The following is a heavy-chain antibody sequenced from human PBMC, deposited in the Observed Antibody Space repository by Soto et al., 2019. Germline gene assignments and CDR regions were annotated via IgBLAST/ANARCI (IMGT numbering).Heavy chain of an antibody. CDR1: GYSFTSYW. J-gene: IGHJ3*02. CDR2: IYPGDSDT. D-gene: IGHD3-22*01. V-gene: IGHV5-51*01. Sequence: GESLKISCKGSGYSFTSYWIGWVRQMPGKGLEWMGIIYPGDSDTRYSPSFQGQVTISADKSISTAYLQWSSLKASDTAMYYCASYYYYASSGYPHYDAFDIWGELPTVT. CDR3: ASYYYYASSGYPHYDAFDI.